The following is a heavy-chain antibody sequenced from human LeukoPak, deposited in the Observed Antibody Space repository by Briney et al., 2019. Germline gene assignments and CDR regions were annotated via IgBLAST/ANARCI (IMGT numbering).Heavy chain of an antibody. CDR1: GFIFSTYA. D-gene: IGHD6-13*01. Sequence: GGSLRLSCATSGFIFSTYALSWVRQAPGKGLEWASIISGSGGSTYHADSVNGRFTISRDSSKNTLYLQMNSLRAEDTAIYYCARVIRAAPGKGYFDYWGQGTLVTVSS. CDR3: ARVIRAAPGKGYFDY. J-gene: IGHJ4*02. V-gene: IGHV3-23*01. CDR2: ISGSGGST.